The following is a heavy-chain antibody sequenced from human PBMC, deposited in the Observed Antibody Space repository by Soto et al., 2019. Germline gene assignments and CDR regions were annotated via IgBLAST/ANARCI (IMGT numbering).Heavy chain of an antibody. CDR3: AGGSFWSGYYHAFDI. Sequence: ASVKVSCKASGGTFSSYAISWVRQAPGQGLEWMGGIIPIFGTANYAQKIQGRVTITADESTSTAYMELSRLRSEDTAVYYCAGGSFWSGYYHAFDIWGQGTMVTVSS. J-gene: IGHJ3*02. CDR2: IIPIFGTA. D-gene: IGHD3-3*01. V-gene: IGHV1-69*13. CDR1: GGTFSSYA.